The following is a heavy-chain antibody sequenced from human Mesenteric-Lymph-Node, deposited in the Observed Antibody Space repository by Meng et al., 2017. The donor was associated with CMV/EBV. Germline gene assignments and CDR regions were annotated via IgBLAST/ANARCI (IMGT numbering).Heavy chain of an antibody. CDR3: ARGDIPFYYGMDV. Sequence: GGSLRLSCAASGFTFSSDSLNWVRQAPGKGLEWVSVIYISGSSTYYADSVKGRFTISRDNSQNTLYVQMNSLLAEDTAIYSCARGDIPFYYGMDVWGQGTTVTVSS. D-gene: IGHD3-9*01. V-gene: IGHV3-23*03. J-gene: IGHJ6*02. CDR2: IYISGSST. CDR1: GFTFSSDS.